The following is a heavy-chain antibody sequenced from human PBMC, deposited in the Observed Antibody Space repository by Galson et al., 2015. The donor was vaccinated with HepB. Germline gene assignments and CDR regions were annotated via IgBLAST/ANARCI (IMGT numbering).Heavy chain of an antibody. CDR1: GGSISSGGYS. CDR2: ISHSGST. Sequence: LSLTCAFSGGSISSGGYSWSWIRQPPGRGLEWIGYISHSGSTYYNPSPKSRVTISVDRSKNQFSLNLSSVTAADTAVYFCARGGSTGYYYKGAMDYWGQGILVTVSS. V-gene: IGHV4-30-2*01. J-gene: IGHJ4*02. CDR3: ARGGSTGYYYKGAMDY. D-gene: IGHD2/OR15-2a*01.